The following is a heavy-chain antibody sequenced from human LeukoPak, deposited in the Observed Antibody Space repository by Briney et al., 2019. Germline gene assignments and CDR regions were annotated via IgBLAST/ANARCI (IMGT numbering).Heavy chain of an antibody. J-gene: IGHJ4*02. D-gene: IGHD2-2*01. CDR1: GGSISSSSYY. V-gene: IGHV4-39*01. CDR2: IYYSGST. Sequence: SETLSLTCTVSGGSISSSSYYWGWIRQPPGKGLEWIGGIYYSGSTYYNPSLKSRVTISVDTSKNQFSLKLSSVTAANTAVYYCARRYCSSTSCRFDYWGQGTLVTVSS. CDR3: ARRYCSSTSCRFDY.